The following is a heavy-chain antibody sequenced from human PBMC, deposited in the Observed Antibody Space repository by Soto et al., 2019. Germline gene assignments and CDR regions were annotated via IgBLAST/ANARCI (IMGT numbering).Heavy chain of an antibody. CDR3: APLTVSLSGPYGIHV. J-gene: IGHJ6*02. Sequence: SETLSLTCSVAGYSVSSSDYYWAWIRQPPGKGLEWIGSMFYSGLTYYNPSLKSRVTLSVDTSKNHFSVRLNSVTAADTAVYYCAPLTVSLSGPYGIHVWGQGTTVTVSS. CDR1: GYSVSSSDYY. V-gene: IGHV4-39*01. D-gene: IGHD2-15*01. CDR2: MFYSGLT.